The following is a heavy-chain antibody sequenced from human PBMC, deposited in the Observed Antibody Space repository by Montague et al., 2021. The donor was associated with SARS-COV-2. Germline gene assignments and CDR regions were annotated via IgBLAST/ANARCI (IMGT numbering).Heavy chain of an antibody. J-gene: IGHJ5*02. CDR1: GGSISSSSYY. Sequence: SETLSLTCTVSGGSISSSSYYWGWLRQPPGKGLEWIGSIYYSGSTYYNPSLKSRVTISVDTSKNQFSLKLSSVTAADTAVYYCARDLRRGFDPWGQGTLVTVSS. V-gene: IGHV4-39*07. CDR3: ARDLRRGFDP. D-gene: IGHD3-10*01. CDR2: IYYSGST.